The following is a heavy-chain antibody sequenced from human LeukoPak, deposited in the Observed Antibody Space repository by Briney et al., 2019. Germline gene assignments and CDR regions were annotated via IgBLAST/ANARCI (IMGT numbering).Heavy chain of an antibody. CDR1: GGSISSSSYY. Sequence: SETLSLTYTVSGGSISSSSYYWGWIRQPPGMGVEWIGSIYYSGSTYYNPSLKSRVTISVDTSKNQFSLKLSSVTAADTAVYYCARRAVAAGFDPWGQGTLVTVSS. CDR2: IYYSGST. CDR3: ARRAVAAGFDP. V-gene: IGHV4-39*01. J-gene: IGHJ5*02. D-gene: IGHD6-19*01.